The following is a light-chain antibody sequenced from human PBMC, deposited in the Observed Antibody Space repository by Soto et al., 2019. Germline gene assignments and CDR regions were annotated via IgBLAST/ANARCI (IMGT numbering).Light chain of an antibody. V-gene: IGKV3-15*01. CDR1: QSVSSN. J-gene: IGKJ2*01. CDR3: QQCNNWPTYT. CDR2: GAS. Sequence: EIVMTQSPATLSVSPGERATLSCRASQSVSSNLAWYQQKPGQAPRLLIYGASTRATGIPARFSGSGSGTEFTLTITSIQTEDIAIYYCQQCNNWPTYTFGQGTKLEVK.